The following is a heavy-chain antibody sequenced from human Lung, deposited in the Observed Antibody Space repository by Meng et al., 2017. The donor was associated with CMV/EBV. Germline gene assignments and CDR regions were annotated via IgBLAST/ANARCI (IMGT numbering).Heavy chain of an antibody. Sequence: QGQLVESGAEVKKPGASVKVSCKASGYIFTTYAMHWVRQAPGQRLEWMGWINAGNGNTKYSEKFQSRVTITRDTAASTAYMELSSLRSEDTAVYYCARTGCSSSSCYDYWGQGTLVTVSS. J-gene: IGHJ4*02. D-gene: IGHD2-2*01. V-gene: IGHV1-3*01. CDR1: GYIFTTYA. CDR3: ARTGCSSSSCYDY. CDR2: INAGNGNT.